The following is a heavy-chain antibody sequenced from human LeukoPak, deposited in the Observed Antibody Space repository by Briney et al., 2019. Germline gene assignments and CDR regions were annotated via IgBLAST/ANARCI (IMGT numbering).Heavy chain of an antibody. Sequence: GRSLRLSCAASGFTFDDYAMHWVRQAPGKGLEWVSGISWNSGSIGYADSVKGRFTISRDNAKNSLYLQMNSLRAEDTAVYYCAKAPFWSGYYTGKISWGQGTLVTVSS. V-gene: IGHV3-9*01. CDR1: GFTFDDYA. J-gene: IGHJ5*02. D-gene: IGHD3-3*01. CDR2: ISWNSGSI. CDR3: AKAPFWSGYYTGKIS.